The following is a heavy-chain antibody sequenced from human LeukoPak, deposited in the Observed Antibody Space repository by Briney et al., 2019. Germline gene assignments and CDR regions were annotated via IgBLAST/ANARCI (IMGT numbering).Heavy chain of an antibody. D-gene: IGHD3-10*02. J-gene: IGHJ4*02. CDR3: ARSTGSTMFIDY. Sequence: SETLSLTCTVSGGSISPYYWSWLRQPPGKGLEWLGYIYYSGNTDYNPSLKSRVAISVDTSKNQFSLKLSSVTAADTAVYYCARSTGSTMFIDYWGQGTLVTVSS. V-gene: IGHV4-59*01. CDR1: GGSISPYY. CDR2: IYYSGNT.